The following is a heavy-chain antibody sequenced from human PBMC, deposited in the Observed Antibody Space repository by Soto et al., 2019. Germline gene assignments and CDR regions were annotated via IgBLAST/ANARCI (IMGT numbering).Heavy chain of an antibody. J-gene: IGHJ6*03. Sequence: GGSLRLSCAASGFTFSSYWMHWVRQAPGKGLVWVSRINSDGSSTSYADSVKGRFTISRDNAKNTLYLQMNSLRAEDTAVYYCAREKIVATISDYYYYMDVWGKGTTVTVSS. CDR3: AREKIVATISDYYYYMDV. V-gene: IGHV3-74*01. CDR1: GFTFSSYW. D-gene: IGHD5-12*01. CDR2: INSDGSST.